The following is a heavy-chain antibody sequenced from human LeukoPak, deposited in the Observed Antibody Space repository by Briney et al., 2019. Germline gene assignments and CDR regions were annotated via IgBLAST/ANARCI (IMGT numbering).Heavy chain of an antibody. Sequence: MSGGSLRLSCAASGFTFSSYSMNWVRQAPGKGLEWVSSISSSSSYIYYADSVKGRFTISRDNAKNSLYLQMNSLRAEDTAVYYCARSQDILTGYYGDYWGQGTLVTVSS. CDR1: GFTFSSYS. CDR3: ARSQDILTGYYGDY. V-gene: IGHV3-21*01. D-gene: IGHD3-9*01. J-gene: IGHJ4*02. CDR2: ISSSSSYI.